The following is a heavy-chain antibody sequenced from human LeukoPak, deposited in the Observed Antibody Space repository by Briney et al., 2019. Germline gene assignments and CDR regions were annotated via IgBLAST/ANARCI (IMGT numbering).Heavy chain of an antibody. V-gene: IGHV3-49*05. CDR2: IRSKAYGGTT. CDR1: GFTFVDYA. D-gene: IGHD3-16*01. Sequence: KPGRSLRLSGTASGFTFVDYAMSWFRQAPGKGLEWVGFIRSKAYGGTTEYAASVKGRFTISRDDSKSIAYLQMNSLKTEDTAVYYCTRGRGDYVWSSYSLYWGQGTLVTVSS. CDR3: TRGRGDYVWSSYSLY. J-gene: IGHJ4*02.